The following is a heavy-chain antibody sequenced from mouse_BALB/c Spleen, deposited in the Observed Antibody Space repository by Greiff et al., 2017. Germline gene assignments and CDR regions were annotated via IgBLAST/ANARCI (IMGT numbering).Heavy chain of an antibody. Sequence: EVQVVESGGGLVQPGGSLKLSCAASGFTFSSYTMSWVRQTPEKRLEWVAYISNGGGSTYYPDTVKGRFTISRDNAKNTLYLQMSSLKSEDTAMYYCARHQGHYGYAYWGQGTLVTVSA. J-gene: IGHJ3*01. V-gene: IGHV5-12-2*01. CDR2: ISNGGGST. CDR3: ARHQGHYGYAY. D-gene: IGHD2-2*01. CDR1: GFTFSSYT.